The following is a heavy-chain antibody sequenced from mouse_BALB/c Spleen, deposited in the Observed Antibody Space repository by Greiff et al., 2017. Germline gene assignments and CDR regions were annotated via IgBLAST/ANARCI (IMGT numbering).Heavy chain of an antibody. V-gene: IGHV14-3*02. Sequence: VQLQQSGAELVKPGASVKLSCTASGFNIKDTYMHWVKQRPEQGLEWIGRIDPANGNTKYDPKFQGKATITADTSSNTAYLQLSSLTSEDTAVYYCAGSPRWYFDVWGAGTTVTVSS. D-gene: IGHD2-10*02. J-gene: IGHJ1*01. CDR1: GFNIKDTY. CDR2: IDPANGNT. CDR3: AGSPRWYFDV.